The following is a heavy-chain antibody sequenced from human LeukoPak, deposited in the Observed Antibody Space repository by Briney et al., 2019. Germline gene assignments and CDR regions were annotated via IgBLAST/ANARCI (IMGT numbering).Heavy chain of an antibody. D-gene: IGHD3-22*01. CDR2: ISAYNGNT. CDR3: ARGRRYDSSGHDHHWFDP. CDR1: GYTFTSYG. Sequence: ASVKVSCKASGYTFTSYGIRWVRQAPEQGLEWMGWISAYNGNTNHAQKLQGRVTMTTDTSTSTAYMELRSLRSDDTAVYYCARGRRYDSSGHDHHWFDPWGQGTLVTVSS. V-gene: IGHV1-18*01. J-gene: IGHJ5*02.